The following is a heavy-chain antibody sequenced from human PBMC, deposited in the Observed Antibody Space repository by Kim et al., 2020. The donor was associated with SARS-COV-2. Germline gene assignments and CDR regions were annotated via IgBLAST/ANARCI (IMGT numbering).Heavy chain of an antibody. Sequence: GGSLRLSCAASGFTLSSYSMNWVRQAPGKGLEWVSCFNSRTSYIFYADSVKGRFAISRDNAKNSLYLQMNGLRAEDTAVYYCARATPAPDDGTYYYYGRDVWDRGTTVTVSS. J-gene: IGHJ6*02. V-gene: IGHV3-21*01. D-gene: IGHD2-15*01. CDR3: ARATPAPDDGTYYYYGRDV. CDR1: GFTLSSYS. CDR2: FNSRTSYI.